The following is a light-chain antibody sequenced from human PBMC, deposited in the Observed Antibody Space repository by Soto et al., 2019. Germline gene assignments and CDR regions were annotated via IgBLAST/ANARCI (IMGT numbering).Light chain of an antibody. V-gene: IGLV1-40*01. Sequence: QLVLTQPPSVSGAPGQRVTISCTGSSSNIGAGYDVHWYQQLPGTAPKLLIYGNSNRPSGVPDRFSGSKSGTSASLAITGLQAEDEADYYCQSYHSSLSGYVVFGGGTKLTVL. CDR1: SSNIGAGYD. CDR2: GNS. CDR3: QSYHSSLSGYVV. J-gene: IGLJ2*01.